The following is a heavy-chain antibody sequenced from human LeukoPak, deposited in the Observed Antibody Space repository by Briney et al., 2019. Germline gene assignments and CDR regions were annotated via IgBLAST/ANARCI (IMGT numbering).Heavy chain of an antibody. Sequence: SVKVSCKASGGTFSSYAISWVRQAPGQGLEWMGRIIPILGIANYAQKFQGRVTITADKSTSTAYMELSSLRSEDTAVYYCARDQPSSDIVATIMYYFDYWGQGTLVTVSS. CDR3: ARDQPSSDIVATIMYYFDY. V-gene: IGHV1-69*04. J-gene: IGHJ4*02. CDR2: IIPILGIA. CDR1: GGTFSSYA. D-gene: IGHD5-12*01.